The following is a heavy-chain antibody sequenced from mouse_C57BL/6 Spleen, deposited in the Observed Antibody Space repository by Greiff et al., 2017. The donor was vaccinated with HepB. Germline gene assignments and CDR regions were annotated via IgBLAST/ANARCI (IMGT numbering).Heavy chain of an antibody. D-gene: IGHD2-1*01. Sequence: LVESGAELVRPGTSVKVSCKASGYAFTNYLIEWVKQRPGQGLEWIGVINPGSGGTNYNEKLKGKATLTADKYSSTAYMQLSSLTSEDSAVYFCARGGGNYDFDYWGQGTTLTVSS. V-gene: IGHV1-54*01. CDR3: ARGGGNYDFDY. J-gene: IGHJ2*01. CDR2: INPGSGGT. CDR1: GYAFTNYL.